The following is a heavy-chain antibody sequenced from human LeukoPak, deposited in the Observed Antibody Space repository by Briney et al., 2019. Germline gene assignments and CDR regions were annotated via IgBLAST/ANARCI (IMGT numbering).Heavy chain of an antibody. CDR1: GGSISSYY. D-gene: IGHD6-13*01. J-gene: IGHJ4*02. CDR2: IYYSGST. V-gene: IGHV4-59*01. CDR3: ASAAAGSFDY. Sequence: SETLSLTCTVSGGSISSYYWSWIRQPPGKGLEWVGYIYYSGSTNYNPSIKSRVTISVDTSKNQFSLKLSSVPAADTAVYYCASAAAGSFDYWGQGTLVTVSS.